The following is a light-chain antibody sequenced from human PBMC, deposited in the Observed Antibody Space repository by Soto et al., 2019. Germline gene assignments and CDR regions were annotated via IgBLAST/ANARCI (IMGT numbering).Light chain of an antibody. J-gene: IGKJ1*01. CDR3: KQYGGYPQT. CDR1: QSVRSAY. Sequence: EIVLTQSPGTLSLFPGERATLSCRASQSVRSAYLAWYQQKPGQAPRLLIYGASSRATGVPDRFSGSGSGTDFTLTIRRLEPEDFAVYDCKQYGGYPQTFGPGTKVEI. V-gene: IGKV3-20*01. CDR2: GAS.